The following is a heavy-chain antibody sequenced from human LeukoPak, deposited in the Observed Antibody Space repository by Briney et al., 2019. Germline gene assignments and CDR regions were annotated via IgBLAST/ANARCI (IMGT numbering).Heavy chain of an antibody. Sequence: GASVKVSCKASGYTFIAYYLYWVRQAPGQGLEWMGWINPNSGGTNYAQKFQGRVTMTRDTSITTAYMELTILSSDDTAVFYCVRAGELDYWGQGTLVTVSS. CDR2: INPNSGGT. J-gene: IGHJ4*02. D-gene: IGHD7-27*01. CDR1: GYTFIAYY. V-gene: IGHV1-2*02. CDR3: VRAGELDY.